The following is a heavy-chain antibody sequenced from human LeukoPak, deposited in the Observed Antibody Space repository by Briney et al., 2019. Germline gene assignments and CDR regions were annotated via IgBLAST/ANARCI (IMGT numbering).Heavy chain of an antibody. CDR1: GGSFSGYY. Sequence: SETLSLTCAVYGGSFSGYYWSWIRQPPGEGLEWIGEINHSGSTNYNPSLKSRVTISVDTSKNQFSLKLSSVTAADTAVYYCARGRRAAAGTYYYYGMDVWGQGTTVTVSS. CDR2: INHSGST. CDR3: ARGRRAAAGTYYYYGMDV. V-gene: IGHV4-34*01. J-gene: IGHJ6*02. D-gene: IGHD6-13*01.